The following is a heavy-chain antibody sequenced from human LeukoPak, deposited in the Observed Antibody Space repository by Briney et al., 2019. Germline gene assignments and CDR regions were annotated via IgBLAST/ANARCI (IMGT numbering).Heavy chain of an antibody. Sequence: SETLSLTCTVSGGSISSYYWSWIRQPPGKGLEWSGYIYYSGSTNYNPSLKSRVTISVDTSKNQFSLKLSSVTAADTAVYYCARFSGIAAAGFFYYFDYWGQGTLVTVSS. V-gene: IGHV4-59*01. CDR2: IYYSGST. J-gene: IGHJ4*02. CDR3: ARFSGIAAAGFFYYFDY. D-gene: IGHD6-13*01. CDR1: GGSISSYY.